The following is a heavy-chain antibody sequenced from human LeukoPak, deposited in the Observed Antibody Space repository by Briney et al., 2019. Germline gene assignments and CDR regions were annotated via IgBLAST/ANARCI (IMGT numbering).Heavy chain of an antibody. D-gene: IGHD1-26*01. CDR3: ARDGYTASYYSLDY. CDR1: GGSIRSHY. CDR2: IYTTGTT. V-gene: IGHV4-4*07. Sequence: PSETLSLTCTVSGGSIRSHYWSWIRQPAGKGLESIGRIYTTGTTNYNPSLKSRVTMSVDVSKNQFSLRLSSVTAADSAVYYCARDGYTASYYSLDYWGQGIQVTVSS. J-gene: IGHJ4*02.